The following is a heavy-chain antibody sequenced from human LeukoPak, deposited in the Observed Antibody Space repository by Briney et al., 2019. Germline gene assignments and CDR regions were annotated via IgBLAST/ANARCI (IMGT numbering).Heavy chain of an antibody. CDR3: ARDRDPPALLSGFDY. J-gene: IGHJ4*02. D-gene: IGHD3-10*01. Sequence: PGGSLRLSCAASGFTFSSYSMNWVRQAPGKGLEWVSSISSSSSYIYYADSVKGRFTISRDNAKNSLYLQMNSLRAEDTAVYYCARDRDPPALLSGFDYWGQGTLVTVSS. CDR1: GFTFSSYS. CDR2: ISSSSSYI. V-gene: IGHV3-21*01.